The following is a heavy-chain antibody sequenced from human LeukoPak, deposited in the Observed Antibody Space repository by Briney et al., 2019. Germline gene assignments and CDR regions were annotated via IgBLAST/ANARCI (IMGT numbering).Heavy chain of an antibody. CDR1: GGSFSGYY. CDR3: ARGTVPKNYYYYYGMDV. V-gene: IGHV4-34*01. D-gene: IGHD2-2*01. Sequence: SETLSLTCAVYGGSFSGYYWSWIRQPPGKGLEWIGEINHSGSTNYNPSLKSRVTISVDTSKNQSSLKLSSVTAADTAVYYCARGTVPKNYYYYYGMDVWGQGTTVTVSS. J-gene: IGHJ6*02. CDR2: INHSGST.